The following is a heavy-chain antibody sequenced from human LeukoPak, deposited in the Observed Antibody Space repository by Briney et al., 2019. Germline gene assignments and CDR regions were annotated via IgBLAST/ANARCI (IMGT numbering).Heavy chain of an antibody. J-gene: IGHJ4*02. D-gene: IGHD5-24*01. CDR2: IYHSGST. Sequence: SETLSLTCAVSGGSISSSNWWSWVRQPPGKGLEWIGEIYHSGSTSYNTSLMSRVTISVDKSKNQFSLKLSSVTAADTAVYYCASGRDGYDYYFDHWGQGTLVTVSS. V-gene: IGHV4-4*02. CDR1: GGSISSSNW. CDR3: ASGRDGYDYYFDH.